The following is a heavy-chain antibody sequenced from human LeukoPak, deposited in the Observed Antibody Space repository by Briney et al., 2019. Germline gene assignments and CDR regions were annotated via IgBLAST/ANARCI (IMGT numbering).Heavy chain of an antibody. CDR2: INPNSGGT. D-gene: IGHD6-13*01. CDR1: GYTFTGYY. Sequence: ASVKVSCKASGYTFTGYYMHWVRQAPGQGLEWMGWINPNSGGTNYAQKFQGWVTMTRDTSISTAYMELSRLRSDDTAVYYCARELTPLDSSSWYGDYYLDYWGQGTLVTVSS. J-gene: IGHJ4*02. V-gene: IGHV1-2*04. CDR3: ARELTPLDSSSWYGDYYLDY.